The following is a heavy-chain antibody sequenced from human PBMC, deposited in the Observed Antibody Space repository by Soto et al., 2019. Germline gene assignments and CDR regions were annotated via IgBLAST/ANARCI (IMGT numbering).Heavy chain of an antibody. J-gene: IGHJ4*02. CDR3: ARYYRGSGRYFFDY. D-gene: IGHD6-19*01. Sequence: GGSLRLSCVASGFTFISSFMGWVRQAPGKGLEWVANINQDGGVTYYVDSVEGRFTISRDNTKDSLYLQMNSLRGEDTAIYYCARYYRGSGRYFFDYWGQGTPVTVSS. CDR1: GFTFISSF. V-gene: IGHV3-7*03. CDR2: INQDGGVT.